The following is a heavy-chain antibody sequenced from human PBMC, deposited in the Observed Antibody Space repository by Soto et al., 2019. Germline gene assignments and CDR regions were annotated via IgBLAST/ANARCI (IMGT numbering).Heavy chain of an antibody. J-gene: IGHJ5*02. CDR3: TRDFNWFDP. V-gene: IGHV3-74*01. CDR2: ISPDGSNT. CDR1: GFTFTTSW. Sequence: EVQLVESGGGLVQPGGSLRLSCAASGFTFTTSWMQWVRQAPGKGLVWVSRISPDGSNTIYADSVKGRLTISRDNAKNTLYLEMNSLRDEDTAVYYRTRDFNWFDPWGQGTLVTVSS.